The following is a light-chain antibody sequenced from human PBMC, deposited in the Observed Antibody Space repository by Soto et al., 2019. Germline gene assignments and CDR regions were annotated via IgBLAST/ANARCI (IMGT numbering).Light chain of an antibody. V-gene: IGKV3-20*01. Sequence: IVLTQSPGTLSLSPCERSTLSCRASQSVSSSYLAWYQQKPGQAPRLLIYGASTRATGIPDRFSGSGSGTDFTLTISRLEPEDSAVYYCQQYGSSPTWTFGQGTKVDIK. CDR2: GAS. J-gene: IGKJ1*01. CDR1: QSVSSSY. CDR3: QQYGSSPTWT.